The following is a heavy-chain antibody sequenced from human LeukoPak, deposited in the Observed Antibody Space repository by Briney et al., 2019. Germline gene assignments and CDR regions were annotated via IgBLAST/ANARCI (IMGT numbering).Heavy chain of an antibody. D-gene: IGHD3-22*01. CDR2: ISGSGGTT. CDR3: ARTIYSSGYCYDY. CDR1: GFTFSNYV. Sequence: PGGSLRLSCAASGFTFSNYVMSWVRQAPGKGLERVSGISGSGGTTYYAGSVKGRFTISRDNSKNTLYLQMNSLRAEDTAVYYCARTIYSSGYCYDYWGQGTLVTVSS. J-gene: IGHJ4*02. V-gene: IGHV3-23*01.